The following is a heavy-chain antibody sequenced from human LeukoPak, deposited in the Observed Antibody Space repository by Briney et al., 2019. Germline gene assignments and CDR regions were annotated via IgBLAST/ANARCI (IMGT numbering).Heavy chain of an antibody. D-gene: IGHD3-22*01. J-gene: IGHJ1*01. Sequence: PGGSLRLSCAASGFTFIGYAMSWVRQVPGKGLEWVSAINGEATSTFYAESVKGRFTISRDNSKNTLYLQMSDLRAEDTAVYYCVKRDYYDTTTFSPLFQHWGQGTLVTVPS. CDR2: INGEATST. CDR1: GFTFIGYA. CDR3: VKRDYYDTTTFSPLFQH. V-gene: IGHV3-23*01.